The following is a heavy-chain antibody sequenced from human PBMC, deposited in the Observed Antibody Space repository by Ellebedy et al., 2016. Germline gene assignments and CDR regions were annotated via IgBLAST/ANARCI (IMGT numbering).Heavy chain of an antibody. Sequence: GESLKISCAASGFTFTAYWMSWVRQAPGKGLEWVANINQDGSEKNYVDSVKGRFTISRDNAKNSLYLQLNSLRAEDTAVYYCARDGCGGGSCYSDIWGQGTMVTVSS. J-gene: IGHJ3*02. D-gene: IGHD2-15*01. CDR1: GFTFTAYW. CDR2: INQDGSEK. CDR3: ARDGCGGGSCYSDI. V-gene: IGHV3-7*01.